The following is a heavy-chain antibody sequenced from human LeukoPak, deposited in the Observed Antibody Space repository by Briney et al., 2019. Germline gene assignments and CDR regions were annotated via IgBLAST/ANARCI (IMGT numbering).Heavy chain of an antibody. J-gene: IGHJ5*02. Sequence: PGRSLRLSCAASGFTFSNAWMSWVRQAPGKGLEWVGRIKSKTDGGTTDYAAPVKGRFTISRDDSKNTLYLQMNSLKTEDTAVYYCTTARMVRGVSSTPWGQGTLVTVSS. V-gene: IGHV3-15*01. CDR2: IKSKTDGGTT. D-gene: IGHD3-10*01. CDR1: GFTFSNAW. CDR3: TTARMVRGVSSTP.